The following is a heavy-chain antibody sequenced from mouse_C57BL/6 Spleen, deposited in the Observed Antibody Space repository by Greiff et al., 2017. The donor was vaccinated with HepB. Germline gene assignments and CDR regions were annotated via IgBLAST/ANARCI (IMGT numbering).Heavy chain of an antibody. V-gene: IGHV1-18*01. D-gene: IGHD2-3*01. CDR1: GYTFTDYN. Sequence: EVKLVESGPELVKPGASVKIPCKASGYTFTDYNMDWVKQSHGKRLEWIGDINPNNGGTIYNQKFKGKATLTVDKSYSTAYMELRILTSGDTAVYYCASGSDGYYVDYWGQGTTLTVSS. CDR2: INPNNGGT. J-gene: IGHJ2*01. CDR3: ASGSDGYYVDY.